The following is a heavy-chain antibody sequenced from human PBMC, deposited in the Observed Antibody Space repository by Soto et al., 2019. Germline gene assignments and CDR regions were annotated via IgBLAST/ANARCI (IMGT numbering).Heavy chain of an antibody. CDR2: TYYRSKWYN. D-gene: IGHD1-26*01. CDR3: ARHLSGSYLGLDT. V-gene: IGHV6-1*01. J-gene: IGHJ5*02. Sequence: SPSRGLEWLGRTYYRSKWYNDHADSVNSRLTINADTSKNQVSLHLKSVTPEDTAVYFCARHLSGSYLGLDTWGQGTSVTVSS.